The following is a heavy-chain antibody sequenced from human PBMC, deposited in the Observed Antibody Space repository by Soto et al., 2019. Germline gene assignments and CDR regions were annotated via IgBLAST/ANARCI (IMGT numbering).Heavy chain of an antibody. Sequence: GGSLLSCAASGFTFANAWMSWVRQAPGKGLEWVGRIKSKTDGEATDYAAPVKGRFSISRDDSKNTMFLQMNSLQIEDTAIYYCTLHVVVVTSIHNYFNYWGQGTRVTVSS. D-gene: IGHD2-21*02. J-gene: IGHJ4*02. CDR3: TLHVVVVTSIHNYFNY. CDR2: IKSKTDGEAT. V-gene: IGHV3-15*01. CDR1: GFTFANAW.